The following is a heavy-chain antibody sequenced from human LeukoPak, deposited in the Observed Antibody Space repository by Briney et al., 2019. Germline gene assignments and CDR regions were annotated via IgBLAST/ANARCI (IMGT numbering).Heavy chain of an antibody. CDR2: ITTSDGNT. CDR1: GFTFSNAW. CDR3: AKDGGLWVSAHWGDS. D-gene: IGHD7-27*01. V-gene: IGHV3-23*01. J-gene: IGHJ4*02. Sequence: GGSLRLSCAASGFTFSNAWMNWVRQAPGKGLEWVSTITTSDGNTYYADSVKGRFTVSRDNSKNTLFLQMNGLRAEDTAVYYCAKDGGLWVSAHWGDSWGRGTLVTVSS.